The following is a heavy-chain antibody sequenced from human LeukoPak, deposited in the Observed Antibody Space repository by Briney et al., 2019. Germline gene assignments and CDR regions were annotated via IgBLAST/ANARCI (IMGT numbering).Heavy chain of an antibody. CDR1: GGSFSGYY. J-gene: IGHJ5*02. Sequence: SETLSLTCAVYGGSFSGYYWSWIRQPPGKGLEWIGEINHSGSTSYNPSLKSRVTISVDTSKNQFSLKLSSVTAADTAVYYCARCPQVVNWFDPWGQGTLVTVSS. CDR2: INHSGST. CDR3: ARCPQVVNWFDP. V-gene: IGHV4-34*01.